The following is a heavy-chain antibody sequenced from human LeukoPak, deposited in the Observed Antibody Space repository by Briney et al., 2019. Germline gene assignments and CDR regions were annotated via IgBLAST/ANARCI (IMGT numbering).Heavy chain of an antibody. Sequence: ASVKVSCKASGGTFSSYAISWVRQAPGQGLEWMGGIIPIFGTANYAQKFQGRVTITADESTSTAYMELSSLRSEDTAVYYCARGRPKKGYCSSTSCYNYDYWGQGTLVTVSS. D-gene: IGHD2-2*02. CDR1: GGTFSSYA. CDR2: IIPIFGTA. CDR3: ARGRPKKGYCSSTSCYNYDY. V-gene: IGHV1-69*13. J-gene: IGHJ4*02.